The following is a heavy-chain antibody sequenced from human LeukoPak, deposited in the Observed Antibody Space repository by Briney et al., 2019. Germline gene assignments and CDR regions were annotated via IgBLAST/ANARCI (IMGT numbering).Heavy chain of an antibody. V-gene: IGHV4-30-2*01. Sequence: SETLSLTCTVSGGSISSGGYYWSWIRQPPGKGLEWIGYIYHSGSTYYNPSLKSRVTISVDRSKNQFSLKLSSVTAADTAMYYCARSRGVVPSLFDYWGQGTLVTVSS. J-gene: IGHJ4*02. CDR1: GGSISSGGYY. CDR3: ARSRGVVPSLFDY. D-gene: IGHD3-3*01. CDR2: IYHSGST.